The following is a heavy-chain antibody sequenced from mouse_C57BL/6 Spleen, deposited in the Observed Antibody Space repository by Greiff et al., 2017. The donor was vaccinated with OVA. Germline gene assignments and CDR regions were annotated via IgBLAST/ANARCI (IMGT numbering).Heavy chain of an antibody. CDR3: ALLLRYPAGFAY. CDR1: GYTFTSYW. J-gene: IGHJ3*01. D-gene: IGHD1-1*01. Sequence: QVQLQQPGTELVKPGASVKLSCKASGYTFTSYWMHWVKQRPGQGLEWIGNINPSNGGTNYNEKFKSKATLAVDKSSSTAYMQLSSLTSEDSAVYYWALLLRYPAGFAYWGQGTLVTVSA. V-gene: IGHV1-53*01. CDR2: INPSNGGT.